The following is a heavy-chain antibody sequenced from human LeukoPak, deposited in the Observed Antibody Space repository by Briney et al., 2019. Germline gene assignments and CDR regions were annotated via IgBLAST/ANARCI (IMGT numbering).Heavy chain of an antibody. D-gene: IGHD6-13*01. CDR1: GGSFSGYY. CDR2: IYHSGST. J-gene: IGHJ4*02. CDR3: ARGDSSSWYLGY. V-gene: IGHV4-34*01. Sequence: SETLSLTCAVYGGSFSGYYWSWLRQPPGKGPEWIGEIYHSGSTNYNPSLKSRVTISVDKSKNQFSLKLSSVTAADTAVYYCARGDSSSWYLGYWGQGTLVTVSS.